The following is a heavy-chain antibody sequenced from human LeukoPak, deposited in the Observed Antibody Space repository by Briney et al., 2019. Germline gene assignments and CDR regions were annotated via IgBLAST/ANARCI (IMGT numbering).Heavy chain of an antibody. CDR2: IYPGDSDT. V-gene: IGHV5-51*01. Sequence: GESLKISCKGSGYSFNNYWIGWVRQMSGKGLEWMGIIYPGDSDTRYSPSFQGQVTISADKSINTAYLQWSSLKASDTAMYYCARQYSRSSPFDYWGRGTLVSVPS. J-gene: IGHJ4*02. CDR3: ARQYSRSSPFDY. D-gene: IGHD6-6*01. CDR1: GYSFNNYW.